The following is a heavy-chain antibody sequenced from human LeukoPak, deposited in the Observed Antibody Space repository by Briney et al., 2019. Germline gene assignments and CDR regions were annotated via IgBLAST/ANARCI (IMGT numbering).Heavy chain of an antibody. D-gene: IGHD6-13*01. Sequence: GGSLRLSCAASGFTFSSYDIHRVRQATGKGLEWVSGIGTAGEIYYPGSVKGRFTISRENAKNSLYLQVNSLRAGDTAVYYCARAAYSSTWYSRYFDLWGRGTLVTVSS. CDR1: GFTFSSYD. CDR2: IGTAGEI. V-gene: IGHV3-13*01. J-gene: IGHJ2*01. CDR3: ARAAYSSTWYSRYFDL.